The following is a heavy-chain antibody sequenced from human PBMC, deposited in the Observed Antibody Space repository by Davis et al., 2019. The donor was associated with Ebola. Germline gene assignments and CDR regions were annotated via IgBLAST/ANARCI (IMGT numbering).Heavy chain of an antibody. Sequence: GESLKISCSASGFTFSSYAMHWVRQAPGKGLESVSRISTNGEYTYYAESVKGRFTISRDNSKDTLYLQMRSLRTEDTAVYYCVKDRFTVVVVHGGFDYWGQGTLVTVSS. J-gene: IGHJ4*02. D-gene: IGHD2-15*01. CDR3: VKDRFTVVVVHGGFDY. CDR2: ISTNGEYT. CDR1: GFTFSSYA. V-gene: IGHV3-64D*06.